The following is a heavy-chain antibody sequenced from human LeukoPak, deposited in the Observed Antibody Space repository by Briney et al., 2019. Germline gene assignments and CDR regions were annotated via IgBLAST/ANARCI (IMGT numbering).Heavy chain of an antibody. CDR3: AREINDYGEG. V-gene: IGHV1-69*05. CDR1: GGTFSSYA. D-gene: IGHD4-17*01. Sequence: SVKVSCKASGGTFSSYAISWVRQAPGQGPEWMERIIPIFGTANYAQKFQGRVTITTDESTSTAYMELSSLRSEDTAVYYCAREINDYGEGWGQGTLVTVSS. J-gene: IGHJ4*02. CDR2: IIPIFGTA.